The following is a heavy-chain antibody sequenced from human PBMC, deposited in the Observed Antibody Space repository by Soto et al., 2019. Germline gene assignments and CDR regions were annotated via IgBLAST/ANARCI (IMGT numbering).Heavy chain of an antibody. Sequence: QVQLVQSGAEVKKPGSSVTVSCKASGGTFSNYAINWVRQAPGQGLEWLGGFIPVFDSTRYAQKFLGRVTITADESTSTAYMELSSLSSEDTAVYYCARALYSSTWSYYYYGMDVWGQGTTVTVSS. V-gene: IGHV1-69*01. CDR1: GGTFSNYA. CDR3: ARALYSSTWSYYYYGMDV. CDR2: FIPVFDST. J-gene: IGHJ6*02. D-gene: IGHD6-13*01.